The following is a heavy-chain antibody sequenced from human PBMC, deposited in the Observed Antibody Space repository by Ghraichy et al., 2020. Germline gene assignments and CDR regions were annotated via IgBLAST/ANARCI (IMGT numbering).Heavy chain of an antibody. CDR3: VKSYGISVNYYFDI. Sequence: GGSLRLSCAASGFTFSNYAMSWVHQVPGKGLEWVSTINNSGYTKHYADSVKGRFTISRDNSENTLYLQVNSLRAEDTAVYYCVKSYGISVNYYFDIWGQGTLVTVSS. D-gene: IGHD4-23*01. J-gene: IGHJ4*02. V-gene: IGHV3-23*01. CDR1: GFTFSNYA. CDR2: INNSGYTK.